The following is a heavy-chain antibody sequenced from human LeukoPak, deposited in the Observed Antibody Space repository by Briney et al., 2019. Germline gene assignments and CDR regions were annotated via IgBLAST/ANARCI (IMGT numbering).Heavy chain of an antibody. Sequence: ASVKVSCKASGYTFTGYYMHWVRQAPGQGLEWMGRINPNSGVTMYAQTLQDRVTMTRDTSISTAYMELSRLTSDDTAVYYCARDLSSTSNWEFDYWGQGTLVTVSS. CDR1: GYTFTGYY. J-gene: IGHJ4*02. CDR3: ARDLSSTSNWEFDY. V-gene: IGHV1-2*06. CDR2: INPNSGVT. D-gene: IGHD7-27*01.